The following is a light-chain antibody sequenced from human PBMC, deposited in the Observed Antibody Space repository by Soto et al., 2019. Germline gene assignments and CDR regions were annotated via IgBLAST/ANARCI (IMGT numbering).Light chain of an antibody. Sequence: QAVVTQPPSVSGAPGQRVTMSCTGSSSNIGAGSGVHWYQQVPGTAPKLLIYGNNNRPSGVPDRFSGSKSGTSASLAITGLQAEDEADYYCQSYDSSLSRRVFGTGTKVTVL. CDR1: SSNIGAGSG. V-gene: IGLV1-40*01. J-gene: IGLJ1*01. CDR3: QSYDSSLSRRV. CDR2: GNN.